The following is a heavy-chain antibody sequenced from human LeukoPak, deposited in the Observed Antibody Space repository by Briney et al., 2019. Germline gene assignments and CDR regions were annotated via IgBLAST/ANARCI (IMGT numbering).Heavy chain of an antibody. CDR1: GYTFTGYY. J-gene: IGHJ6*03. V-gene: IGHV1-2*02. Sequence: ASVKVSCKASGYTFTGYYMHWVRQAPGQGLEWMGWINPNSGGTNYAQKFQGRVTMTRDTSISTAYMELSRLRSDDTAVYYCARNRRYCSSTSCYTGRDYYYYMDVWGKGTTVTVSS. CDR2: INPNSGGT. D-gene: IGHD2-2*02. CDR3: ARNRRYCSSTSCYTGRDYYYYMDV.